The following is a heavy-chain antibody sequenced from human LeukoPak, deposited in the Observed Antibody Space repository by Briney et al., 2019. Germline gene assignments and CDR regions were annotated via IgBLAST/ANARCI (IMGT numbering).Heavy chain of an antibody. CDR2: ISGYNGNT. V-gene: IGHV1-18*01. CDR1: GYTFTSYG. J-gene: IGHJ4*02. D-gene: IGHD1-26*01. CDR3: ARDPPGVGVDFDY. Sequence: GASVKVSCKASGYTFTSYGITWVRQAPGRGLEWMGWISGYNGNTNYAQKLQGRVSMTTDTSTSTAYMELRSLRSDDTAVYYCARDPPGVGVDFDYWGQGTLVTVSS.